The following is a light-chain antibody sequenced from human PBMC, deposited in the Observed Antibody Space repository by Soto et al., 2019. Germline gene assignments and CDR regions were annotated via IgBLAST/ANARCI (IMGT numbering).Light chain of an antibody. CDR3: QQSYSTPRT. CDR1: QSIRSY. J-gene: IGKJ1*01. CDR2: AAS. V-gene: IGKV1-39*01. Sequence: DIQMTQSQSSLSASVGDRVTITCRASQSIRSYLNWYQQKPGKAPKLLIYAASSLQSGVPSRFSGSGPWTDFTLTISSLQPEDFATYYCQQSYSTPRTFGQWTKVEIK.